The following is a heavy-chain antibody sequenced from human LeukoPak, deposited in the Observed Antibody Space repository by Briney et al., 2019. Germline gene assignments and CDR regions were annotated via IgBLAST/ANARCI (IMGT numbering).Heavy chain of an antibody. J-gene: IGHJ4*02. CDR1: GGPFSGYY. CDR3: ARGPKYYYDSSGYYRFDH. V-gene: IGHV4-34*01. Sequence: SETLSLTCAVHGGPFSGYYWSWLRQPPGKGLEWIGEINHSGVTKYNPSLKNRVTISVDTSKNQFSLKLSSVTAADTAVYYCARGPKYYYDSSGYYRFDHWGLGTLVTVSS. CDR2: INHSGVT. D-gene: IGHD3-22*01.